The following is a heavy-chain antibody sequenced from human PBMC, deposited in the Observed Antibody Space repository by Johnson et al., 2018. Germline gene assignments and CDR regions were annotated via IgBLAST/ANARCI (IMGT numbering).Heavy chain of an antibody. Sequence: EVQLVESGGGLAQPGGSRRLSCAASGFIFNNHAMSWVRQAPGKGLEWVSSMSASGDSTPYADSVKGRFTISRDNSKNALYLQMSSLRAEDTAVYYCARSNYRGVKNFLDVRGKGTTVTVSS. CDR1: GFIFNNHA. D-gene: IGHD3-3*01. CDR3: ARSNYRGVKNFLDV. V-gene: IGHV3-23*04. J-gene: IGHJ6*04. CDR2: MSASGDST.